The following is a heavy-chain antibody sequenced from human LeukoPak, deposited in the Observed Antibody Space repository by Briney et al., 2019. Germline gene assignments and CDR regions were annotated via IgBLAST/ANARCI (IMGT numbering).Heavy chain of an antibody. V-gene: IGHV6-1*01. CDR1: GDSVSTTTSI. CDR2: TYYRSKWNY. CDR3: ARRRHANNGVDV. Sequence: QTFSLTCAISGDSVSTTTSIWNWIRQSPSRGLEWLGRTYYRSKWNYDYADSVKSRITISPDTSENQFSLQLQFVTPEDSAVYYCARRRHANNGVDVWGQGTTVTVSS. J-gene: IGHJ6*02.